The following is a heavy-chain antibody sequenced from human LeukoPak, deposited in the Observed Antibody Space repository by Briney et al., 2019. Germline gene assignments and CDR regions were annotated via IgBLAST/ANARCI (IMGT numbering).Heavy chain of an antibody. Sequence: SETLSLTCTVSGGSVSSGSYYWSWIRQPPGKGLEWIGYICYSGSTNYNPSLKSRVTISVDTSKNQFSLELSSVTAADTAVYYCARGRRASGYEDYWGQGTLVTVSS. CDR3: ARGRRASGYEDY. CDR2: ICYSGST. V-gene: IGHV4-61*01. J-gene: IGHJ4*02. D-gene: IGHD5-12*01. CDR1: GGSVSSGSYY.